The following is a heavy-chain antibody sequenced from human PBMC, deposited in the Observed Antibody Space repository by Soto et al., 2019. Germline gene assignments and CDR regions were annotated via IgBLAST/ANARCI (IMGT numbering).Heavy chain of an antibody. D-gene: IGHD2-15*01. CDR1: GFTFSSYA. J-gene: IGHJ6*03. CDR2: ISSNGGST. Sequence: GGSLRLSCSASGFTFSSYAMHWVRQAPGRGLEYVSAISSNGGSTYYADSVKGRFTISRDNSKNTLYLQMSSLRAEDTAVYYCVKDGGVCSGGSCYSDYYYYYMDVWGKGTTVTVSS. V-gene: IGHV3-64D*08. CDR3: VKDGGVCSGGSCYSDYYYYYMDV.